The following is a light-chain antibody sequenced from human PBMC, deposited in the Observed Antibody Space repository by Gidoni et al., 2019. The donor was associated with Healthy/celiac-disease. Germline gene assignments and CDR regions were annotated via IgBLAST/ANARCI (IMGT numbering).Light chain of an antibody. Sequence: DIQMTQSHSTLSASVGDRVTITCRASQSISSWLAWYQQRTGKAPKLLIYDASSLESGVPSRFSGSGSGTEFALTISSLQPDDFATYYCQQYNSYSRTFGQGTKVEIK. V-gene: IGKV1-5*01. CDR3: QQYNSYSRT. J-gene: IGKJ1*01. CDR1: QSISSW. CDR2: DAS.